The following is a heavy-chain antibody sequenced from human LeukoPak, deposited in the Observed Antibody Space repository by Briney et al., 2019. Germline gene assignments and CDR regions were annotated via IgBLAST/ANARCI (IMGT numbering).Heavy chain of an antibody. D-gene: IGHD7-27*01. CDR3: ARVANWGSGYYFDY. CDR1: GGSISSSSYY. J-gene: IGHJ4*02. CDR2: IYYSGST. Sequence: SETLSLTCAVSGGSISSSSYYWGWIRQPPGKGLEWIGSIYYSGSTYYNPSLKSRVTISVDTSKNQFSLKLSSVTAADTAVYYCARVANWGSGYYFDYWGQGTLVTVSS. V-gene: IGHV4-39*07.